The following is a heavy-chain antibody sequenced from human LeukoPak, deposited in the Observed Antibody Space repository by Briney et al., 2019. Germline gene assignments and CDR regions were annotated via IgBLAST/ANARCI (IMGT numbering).Heavy chain of an antibody. J-gene: IGHJ5*02. CDR1: GYSFTSYW. CDR3: ARLGPYDSSGYYFSSWFDP. V-gene: IGHV5-51*01. Sequence: GESLKISWKGSGYSFTSYWIGWVRQMPGKGLEWMGIIYPCDSDTRYSPSFQGQVTISADKSISTAYLQWSSLKASDTAMYYCARLGPYDSSGYYFSSWFDPWGQGTLVTVSS. CDR2: IYPCDSDT. D-gene: IGHD3-22*01.